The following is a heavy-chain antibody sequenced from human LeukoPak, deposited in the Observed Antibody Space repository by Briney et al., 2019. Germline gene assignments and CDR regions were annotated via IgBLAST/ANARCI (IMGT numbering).Heavy chain of an antibody. CDR2: IYYSGST. D-gene: IGHD4-23*01. J-gene: IGHJ6*02. V-gene: IGHV4-59*01. Sequence: SETLSLTCTVSGVSISSYYWSWIRQPPGKGLEWVGYIYYSGSTNYNPSLKSRVTISVDTSKNQFSLKLSSVTAADTAVYYCARVIDYGGNPYYYYYGMDVWGQGTTVTVSS. CDR1: GVSISSYY. CDR3: ARVIDYGGNPYYYYYGMDV.